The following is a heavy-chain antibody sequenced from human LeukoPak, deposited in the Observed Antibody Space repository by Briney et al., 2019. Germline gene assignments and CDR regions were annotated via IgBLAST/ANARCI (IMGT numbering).Heavy chain of an antibody. CDR1: GFTFSSYA. CDR3: ARDPHGYNSYFDY. V-gene: IGHV3-23*01. Sequence: PGGSLRLSCAASGFTFSSYAMNWVRQAPGKGLEWVSAISGSGGNTYYADSVKGRFTISRDNSKNTLYLQMNSLRAEDTAVYYCARDPHGYNSYFDYWGQGTLVTVSS. D-gene: IGHD5-24*01. CDR2: ISGSGGNT. J-gene: IGHJ4*02.